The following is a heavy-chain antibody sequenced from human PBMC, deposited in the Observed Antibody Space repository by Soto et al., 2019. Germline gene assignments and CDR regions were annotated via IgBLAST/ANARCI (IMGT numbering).Heavy chain of an antibody. CDR1: GFTFSGYA. Sequence: GGSLRLSCAASGFTFSGYAMSWVRQAPGKGLERVSAISGSGGSTYYADSVKGRFTISRDNSKNTLYLQMNSLRAEDTAVYYCAKDLXCGGDCFFYYYYYGMDVWGQGTTVTVSS. D-gene: IGHD2-21*02. J-gene: IGHJ6*02. CDR3: AKDLXCGGDCFFYYYYYGMDV. CDR2: ISGSGGST. V-gene: IGHV3-23*01.